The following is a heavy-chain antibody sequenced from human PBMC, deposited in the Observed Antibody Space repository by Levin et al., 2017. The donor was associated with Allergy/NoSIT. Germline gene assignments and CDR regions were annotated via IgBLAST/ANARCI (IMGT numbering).Heavy chain of an antibody. D-gene: IGHD3-10*01. V-gene: IGHV3-30-3*01. Sequence: SCAASGFTFSSYAMHWVRQAPGKGLEWVAVISYDGSNKYYADSVKGRFTISRDNSKNTLYLQMNSLRAEDTAVYYCARVGSSGRYYGSGSIGWFDPWGQGTLVTVSS. J-gene: IGHJ5*02. CDR2: ISYDGSNK. CDR3: ARVGSSGRYYGSGSIGWFDP. CDR1: GFTFSSYA.